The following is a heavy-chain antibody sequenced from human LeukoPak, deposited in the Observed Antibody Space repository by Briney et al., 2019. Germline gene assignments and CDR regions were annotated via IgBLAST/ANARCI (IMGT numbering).Heavy chain of an antibody. J-gene: IGHJ4*02. Sequence: ASVKVSCKPSGYTFTGYYLHWVRQAPGQGLEWVGWINPNTGATIYAEKFQGRVTMTRDTSIDTAYMEMRSLRSDDTAVYYCARDRVGSGWPRPWYFEFWGPGTLITVSS. V-gene: IGHV1-2*02. CDR1: GYTFTGYY. CDR3: ARDRVGSGWPRPWYFEF. D-gene: IGHD6-19*01. CDR2: INPNTGAT.